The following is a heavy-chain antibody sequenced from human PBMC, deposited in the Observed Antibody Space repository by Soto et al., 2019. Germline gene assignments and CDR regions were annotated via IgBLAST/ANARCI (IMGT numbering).Heavy chain of an antibody. CDR1: GGTFSSYA. J-gene: IGHJ6*02. Sequence: QVQLVQSGAEVKKPRSSVKVSCKASGGTFSSYAISWVRQAPGQGLEWMGGIIPIFGTANYAQKFQGRVTITADESTSTAYMELSSQRSEDTAVYYCAREGWNTSCSHRYYCMDVWGQGTTVTVSS. CDR3: AREGWNTSCSHRYYCMDV. V-gene: IGHV1-69*01. CDR2: IIPIFGTA. D-gene: IGHD2-2*01.